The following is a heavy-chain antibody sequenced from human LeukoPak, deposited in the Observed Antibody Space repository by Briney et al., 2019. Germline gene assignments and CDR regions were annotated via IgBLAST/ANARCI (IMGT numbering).Heavy chain of an antibody. V-gene: IGHV3-21*06. CDR1: GFTFSSYS. Sequence: GGSLRLSCAASGFTFSSYSMNWVRQAPGKGLEWVSSISSSSSTIYYADSVKGRFTISRDNAKNSLFLQMNSLRAEDTAVYYCARGEVVTASLPDYFYYYMDVWGKGTTVTISS. J-gene: IGHJ6*03. CDR3: ARGEVVTASLPDYFYYYMDV. D-gene: IGHD2-21*02. CDR2: ISSSSSTI.